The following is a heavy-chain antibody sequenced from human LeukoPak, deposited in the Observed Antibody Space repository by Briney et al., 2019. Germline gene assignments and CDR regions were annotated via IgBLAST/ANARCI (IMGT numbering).Heavy chain of an antibody. D-gene: IGHD3-10*01. Sequence: GGSLRLSCATSGFTFSSYWMHWVRQAPGKGLVWVSRIKSDGSSTSYADSAKGRFTISRDNAKNSLYLQMNSLRAEDTAVYYCARAGGFTTVRGVITPHGWNYWGQGTLVTVSS. CDR1: GFTFSSYW. J-gene: IGHJ4*02. CDR2: IKSDGSST. CDR3: ARAGGFTTVRGVITPHGWNY. V-gene: IGHV3-74*01.